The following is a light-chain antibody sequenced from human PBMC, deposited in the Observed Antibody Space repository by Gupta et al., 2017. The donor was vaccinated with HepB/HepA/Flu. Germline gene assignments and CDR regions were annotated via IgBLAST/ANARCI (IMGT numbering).Light chain of an antibody. Sequence: DIQITQSPSYLSASVGDRVTITCRASQSISSYLNWYQQKTGKAPRLLMYSTSNLESGVPSRFSGSGSGTDFTLTISSLQPEDFATYYCQQSDSTPQTFGQGTKVEI. CDR2: STS. CDR3: QQSDSTPQT. J-gene: IGKJ1*01. CDR1: QSISSY. V-gene: IGKV1-39*01.